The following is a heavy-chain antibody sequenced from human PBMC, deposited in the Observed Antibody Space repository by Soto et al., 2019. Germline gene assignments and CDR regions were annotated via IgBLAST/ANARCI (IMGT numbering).Heavy chain of an antibody. Sequence: EVQLLESGGALLQPGGSLRLSCAASGFTFSSYAMNWVRQTPGKGLQWVSSIYSSGTFIYYADSVKGRFTISRDDAKNSLFLQMNSLRAEDTAVYYCGRAIGRGIIRDWGQGTLVTVSS. J-gene: IGHJ4*02. CDR2: IYSSGTFI. CDR3: GRAIGRGIIRD. D-gene: IGHD3-10*01. CDR1: GFTFSSYA. V-gene: IGHV3-21*01.